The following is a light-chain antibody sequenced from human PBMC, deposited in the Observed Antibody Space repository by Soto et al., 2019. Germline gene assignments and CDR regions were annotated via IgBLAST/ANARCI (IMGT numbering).Light chain of an antibody. Sequence: DIQMTQSPSTLSASVGDRVTITCRASQSISSWLAWYQQKPGKAPKLLIYDASSLESGVPSRFSGSGSGTESILTISSLQPDDFATYYCQQYNSYSPWTFGQGTKVEIK. CDR2: DAS. CDR3: QQYNSYSPWT. CDR1: QSISSW. V-gene: IGKV1-5*01. J-gene: IGKJ1*01.